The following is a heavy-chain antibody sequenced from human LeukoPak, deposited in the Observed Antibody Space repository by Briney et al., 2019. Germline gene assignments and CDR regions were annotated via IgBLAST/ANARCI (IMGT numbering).Heavy chain of an antibody. CDR1: GGTFSSYA. CDR3: ARDDGGNSVSDY. Sequence: SVKVSFKASGGTFSSYAISWVRQAPGQGLEWMGRIIPIFGTANYAQKFQGRVTITTDESTSTAYMELSSLRSEDTAVYYCARDDGGNSVSDYWGQGTLVTVSS. J-gene: IGHJ4*02. D-gene: IGHD4-23*01. CDR2: IIPIFGTA. V-gene: IGHV1-69*05.